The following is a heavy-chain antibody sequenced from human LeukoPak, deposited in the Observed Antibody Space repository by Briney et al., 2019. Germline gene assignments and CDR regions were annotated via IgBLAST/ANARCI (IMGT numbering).Heavy chain of an antibody. J-gene: IGHJ6*04. CDR1: GGSISSSSYY. CDR3: ARQYDSYFYYYLDL. Sequence: KPSETLSLTCTVSGGSISSSSYYWGWIRQPPGKGLEWIGSIYYSGSTYYNPSLKSRVTMSVDTSRNQFSLKLSFVTAADTAVYYCARQYDSYFYYYLDLWGTGTTVTVSS. CDR2: IYYSGST. V-gene: IGHV4-39*01. D-gene: IGHD3-10*01.